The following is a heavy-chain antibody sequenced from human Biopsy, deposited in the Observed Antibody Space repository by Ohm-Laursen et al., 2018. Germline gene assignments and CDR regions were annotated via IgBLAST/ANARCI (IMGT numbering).Heavy chain of an antibody. CDR2: LFTSGTT. V-gene: IGHV4-4*07. D-gene: IGHD3-10*01. Sequence: SETLSLTCTVSGGSINSYYWSWMRQPAGKGLEWIGRLFTSGTTNYSPSLNNRVTMSVDRSTNQFSLRLTSVTAADTAVYYCVRGGSGSFPFDYWGPGTLVTVSS. CDR1: GGSINSYY. CDR3: VRGGSGSFPFDY. J-gene: IGHJ4*02.